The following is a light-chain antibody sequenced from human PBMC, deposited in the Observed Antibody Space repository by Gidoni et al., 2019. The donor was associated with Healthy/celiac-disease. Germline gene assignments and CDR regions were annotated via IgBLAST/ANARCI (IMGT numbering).Light chain of an antibody. CDR2: AAS. J-gene: IGKJ2*01. V-gene: IGKV1-39*01. CDR3: QQSYSTPMYT. CDR1: QSISSY. Sequence: DIQMTQSPSSLSASVGDRVTSTCRASQSISSYLNWYQQKPGKAPKLLIYAASSLQSGVPSRFSGSGSGTDFTLTISSLQPEDFATYYCQQSYSTPMYTFGQXTKLGIK.